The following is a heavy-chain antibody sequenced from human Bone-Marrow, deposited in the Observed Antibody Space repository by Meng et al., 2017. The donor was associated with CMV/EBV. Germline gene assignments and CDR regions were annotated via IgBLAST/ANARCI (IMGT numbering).Heavy chain of an antibody. V-gene: IGHV1-2*02. CDR3: ARDPLAAPRNGY. D-gene: IGHD6-13*01. Sequence: QVQLVQSGAEVKKSGASVKVSCKASGYNLNGYYIHWVRQAPGQGLEWMGWINPNSGDTHYAQKFQGRVTMTRETSISTAYMELSRLRFDDTAVYFCARDPLAAPRNGYWGQGTLVTVSS. J-gene: IGHJ4*02. CDR1: GYNLNGYY. CDR2: INPNSGDT.